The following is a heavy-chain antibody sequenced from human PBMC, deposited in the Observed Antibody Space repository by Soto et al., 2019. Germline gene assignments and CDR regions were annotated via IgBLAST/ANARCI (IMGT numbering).Heavy chain of an antibody. CDR2: IYSTGIT. J-gene: IGHJ6*02. V-gene: IGHV4-59*08. D-gene: IGHD4-17*01. CDR1: SGPTRSHN. Sequence: QVQVQQSGPGLVKPSETLSLTCSVSSGPTRSHNWGWIRQAPGRGLEWIGYIYSTGITRYNPSLDSRVTISADTSARHISLTLSAVTAADTAVYYCVRQGIDYVQGRVDVWGQGTTVSVSS. CDR3: VRQGIDYVQGRVDV.